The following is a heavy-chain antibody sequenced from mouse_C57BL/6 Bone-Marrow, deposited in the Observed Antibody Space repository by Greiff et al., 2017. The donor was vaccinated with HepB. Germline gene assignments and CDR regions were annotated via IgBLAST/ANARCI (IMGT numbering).Heavy chain of an antibody. CDR2: INPYNGGT. CDR3: ARETQTTLRAWFAY. J-gene: IGHJ3*01. V-gene: IGHV1-19*01. Sequence: EVKLQQSGPVLVKPGASVKMSCKASGYTFTDYYMNWVKQSHGKSLEWIGVINPYNGGTSYNQKFKGKATLTVDKSSSTAYMELNSLTSEDSAVYYCARETQTTLRAWFAYWGQGTLVTVSA. D-gene: IGHD2-12*01. CDR1: GYTFTDYY.